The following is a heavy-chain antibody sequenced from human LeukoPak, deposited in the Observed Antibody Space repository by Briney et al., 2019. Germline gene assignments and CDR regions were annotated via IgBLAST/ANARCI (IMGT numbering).Heavy chain of an antibody. J-gene: IGHJ4*02. CDR2: ISGSSSST. Sequence: PGGSLRLSCAASGFTFSSYSMNWVRQAPGKGLEWVSYISGSSSSTKYADSVKGRFTSSRDNAKNSLYLQMNSLRAEDTAVYYCVDLNTPLWGQGTLVAVSS. CDR3: VDLNTPL. CDR1: GFTFSSYS. V-gene: IGHV3-48*04. D-gene: IGHD2-15*01.